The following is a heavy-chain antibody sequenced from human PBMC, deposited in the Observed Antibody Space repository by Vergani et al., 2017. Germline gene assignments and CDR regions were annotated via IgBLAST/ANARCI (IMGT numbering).Heavy chain of an antibody. V-gene: IGHV3-23*01. CDR3: AKRSRAPFYCSSTSCPQPFDY. Sequence: EVQLLESGGGLVQPGGSLRLSCAASGFTFSSYAMSWVRQAPGKGLEWVSAISGSGGSTYYADSVNGRFTISRDNSKNTLYLQMNSLRAEDTAVYYCAKRSRAPFYCSSTSCPQPFDYWGQGTLVTVSS. D-gene: IGHD2-2*01. CDR1: GFTFSSYA. CDR2: ISGSGGST. J-gene: IGHJ4*02.